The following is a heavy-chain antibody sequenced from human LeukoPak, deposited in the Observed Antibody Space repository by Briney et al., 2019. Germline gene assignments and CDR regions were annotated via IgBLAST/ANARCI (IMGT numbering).Heavy chain of an antibody. V-gene: IGHV3-21*01. CDR1: GFTFSSYS. Sequence: GGSLRLSCAASGFTFSSYSMNWVRQAPGKGLEWVSSISSSSSYIYYADSVKRRFTISRDNAKNSLYLEMNSLRAEDTAVYYCARAIGIPYYFDYWGQGTLVTVSS. CDR2: ISSSSSYI. J-gene: IGHJ4*02. D-gene: IGHD2-21*01. CDR3: ARAIGIPYYFDY.